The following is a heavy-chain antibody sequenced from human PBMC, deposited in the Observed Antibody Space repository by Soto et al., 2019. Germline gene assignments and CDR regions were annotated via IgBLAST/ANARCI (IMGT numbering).Heavy chain of an antibody. CDR2: IRSKANSYAT. Sequence: GGSLRLSCAASGFTFSGSAMHWIRQASGKGLEWVGRIRSKANSYATVYAESVKGRFTISREDSKNTAYLQMNSLTTEDTAVYYCTRHVDTATGEDFDYWGQGTLVTVSS. D-gene: IGHD5-18*01. J-gene: IGHJ4*02. CDR3: TRHVDTATGEDFDY. V-gene: IGHV3-73*01. CDR1: GFTFSGSA.